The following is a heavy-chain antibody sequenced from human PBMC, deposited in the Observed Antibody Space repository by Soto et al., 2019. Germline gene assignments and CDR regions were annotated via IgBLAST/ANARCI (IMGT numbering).Heavy chain of an antibody. CDR1: GFTFSDQA. D-gene: IGHD2-15*01. J-gene: IGHJ4*02. Sequence: EVQLLESGGGLVQPGGSLRLSCTASGFTFSDQAMTWVRQAPGKGLEWVSGISGGGSGAYYADSVKGRFTVSRANSKNTLFLQMDSLRAEDTAVYYCAIDLWWYTHWGQGTLVTVSS. CDR3: AIDLWWYTH. V-gene: IGHV3-23*01. CDR2: ISGGGSGA.